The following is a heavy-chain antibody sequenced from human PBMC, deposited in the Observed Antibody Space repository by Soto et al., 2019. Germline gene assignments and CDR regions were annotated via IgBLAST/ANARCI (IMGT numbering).Heavy chain of an antibody. CDR2: IYYSGST. V-gene: IGHV4-39*01. J-gene: IGHJ4*02. CDR1: GGSISSSSYY. CDR3: ARGLGYGSGSPSGSY. D-gene: IGHD3-10*01. Sequence: PSETLSLTCTVSGGSISSSSYYWGWIRQPPGKGLEWVGSIYYSGSTYYNPSLKSRVTISVDTSKNQFSLKLSSVTAADTAVYYCARGLGYGSGSPSGSYWGQGTLVTVSS.